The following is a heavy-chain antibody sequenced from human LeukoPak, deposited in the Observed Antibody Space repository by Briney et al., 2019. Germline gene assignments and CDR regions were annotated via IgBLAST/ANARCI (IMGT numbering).Heavy chain of an antibody. D-gene: IGHD3-10*01. CDR2: ISSSGDYT. Sequence: GGSLRLSCAASGFTFSDHYMSWIRQAPGRGPEWVACISSSGDYTDYADSMKGRFTISRDNAKRSLYLHMNSLRAEDTAMYICAREGVRGSQALNAFDIWGQGIMVTVSS. J-gene: IGHJ3*02. V-gene: IGHV3-11*05. CDR1: GFTFSDHY. CDR3: AREGVRGSQALNAFDI.